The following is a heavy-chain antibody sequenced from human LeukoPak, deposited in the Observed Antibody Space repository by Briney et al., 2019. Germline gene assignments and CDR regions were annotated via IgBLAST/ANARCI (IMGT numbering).Heavy chain of an antibody. V-gene: IGHV3-30*02. Sequence: GGSLRLSCAASGFTFSSYGMHWVRQAPGKGLEWVAFIRYDGSNKYYADSVKGRFTISRDNAKNTMYLQMDSLRAEDTALYYCARDLHRLQQWLTSGYWGQGARVTVSS. CDR2: IRYDGSNK. J-gene: IGHJ4*02. CDR3: ARDLHRLQQWLTSGY. CDR1: GFTFSSYG. D-gene: IGHD5-18*01.